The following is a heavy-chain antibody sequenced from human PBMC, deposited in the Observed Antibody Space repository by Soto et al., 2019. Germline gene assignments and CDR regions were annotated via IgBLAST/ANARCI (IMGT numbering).Heavy chain of an antibody. Sequence: EVQLLESGGGLVQPGGSLRLSCAASGFTFSSYPMSWVRQAPGKGLEWVSTISGSGGSTYYADSVKGRFTIFRDNSKNTLYLQMNGLRAEDTALYYCAKGKGGSLSYLFDYWGQGTLVTVSS. CDR3: AKGKGGSLSYLFDY. J-gene: IGHJ4*02. V-gene: IGHV3-23*01. D-gene: IGHD3-16*01. CDR2: ISGSGGST. CDR1: GFTFSSYP.